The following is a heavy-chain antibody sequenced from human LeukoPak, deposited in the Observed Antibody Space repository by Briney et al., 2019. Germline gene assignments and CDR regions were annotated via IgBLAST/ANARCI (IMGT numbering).Heavy chain of an antibody. CDR3: AKNRLSSSSDFDS. V-gene: IGHV3-21*01. Sequence: GGSLRLSCAASGFTFSVYTMNWVRQAPGRGLEWVSSISSSSSFISYADSVKGRFTISRDNANDSLFLQMSALRADDTAVYYCAKNRLSSSSDFDSWGQGTLVTVSS. J-gene: IGHJ4*02. CDR1: GFTFSVYT. D-gene: IGHD6-6*01. CDR2: ISSSSSFI.